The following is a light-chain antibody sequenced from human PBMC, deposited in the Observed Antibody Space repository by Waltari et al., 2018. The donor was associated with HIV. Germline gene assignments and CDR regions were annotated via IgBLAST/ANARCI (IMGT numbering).Light chain of an antibody. J-gene: IGLJ2*01. CDR2: EVN. Sequence: QSTLTQPPSPSGSPGQSVTISCTATSSAVGGYNYVSCYQQYSGKAPRLMIYEVNKRPSGGSDRFSGSKSGNTASLTVSGLRAEDEADYYCCSYAGSNKFPGVVFGGGTKLTVL. V-gene: IGLV2-8*01. CDR1: SSAVGGYNY. CDR3: CSYAGSNKFPGVV.